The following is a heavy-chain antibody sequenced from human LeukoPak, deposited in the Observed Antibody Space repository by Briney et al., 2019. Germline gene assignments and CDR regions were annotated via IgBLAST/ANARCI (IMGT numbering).Heavy chain of an antibody. CDR1: GFTFDDYC. J-gene: IGHJ4*02. V-gene: IGHV3-20*04. CDR2: INWNGGST. D-gene: IGHD3-10*01. CDR3: GRGGSFGELLFYS. Sequence: PGGSLRLSCAASGFTFDDYCMRWVRQAPGKGLEWVSGINWNGGSTGYADSVKGRFTISRDNAKNSLYLQMNSLRAEDTALYYCGRGGSFGELLFYSWGQGTLVTVSS.